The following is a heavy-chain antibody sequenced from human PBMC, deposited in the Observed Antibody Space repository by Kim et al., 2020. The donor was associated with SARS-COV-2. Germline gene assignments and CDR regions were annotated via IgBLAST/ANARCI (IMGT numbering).Heavy chain of an antibody. CDR3: ASLNYYGSGSDGMDV. V-gene: IGHV4-4*02. CDR1: GGSISSSNW. Sequence: SETLSLTCAVSGGSISSSNWWSWVRQPPGKGLEWIGEIYHSGSTNYNPSLKSRVTISVDKSKNQFSLKLSSVTAADTAVYYCASLNYYGSGSDGMDVWGQGTTVTVSS. J-gene: IGHJ6*02. D-gene: IGHD3-10*01. CDR2: IYHSGST.